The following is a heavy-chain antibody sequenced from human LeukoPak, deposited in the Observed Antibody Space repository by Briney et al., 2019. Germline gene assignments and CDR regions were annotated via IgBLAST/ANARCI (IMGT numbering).Heavy chain of an antibody. D-gene: IGHD3-3*01. CDR3: AKDVGVDFWSGPRLYYFDY. V-gene: IGHV3-33*03. J-gene: IGHJ4*02. CDR1: GFTFSTYG. CDR2: IWYDGSQK. Sequence: PGGSLRLSCAASGFTFSTYGMHWVRQAPCKGLEWVAVIWYDGSQKYYADSVKGRFTISRDNSKNTLYLQMNSLRAEDTAVYYCAKDVGVDFWSGPRLYYFDYWGQGTLVTVSS.